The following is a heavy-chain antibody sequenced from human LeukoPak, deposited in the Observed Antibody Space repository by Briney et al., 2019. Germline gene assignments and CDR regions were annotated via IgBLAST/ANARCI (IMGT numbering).Heavy chain of an antibody. CDR1: GGSISSGGYY. CDR3: ARGESNIAARSLDY. D-gene: IGHD6-6*01. J-gene: IGHJ4*02. V-gene: IGHV4-30-2*01. Sequence: SETLSLTCTVSGGSISSGGYYWSWIRQPPGKGLEWIGYIYHSGSTYYNPSLKSRVTISVDRSKNQFSLKLSSVTAADTAVYYCARGESNIAARSLDYWGQGTLVTVSS. CDR2: IYHSGST.